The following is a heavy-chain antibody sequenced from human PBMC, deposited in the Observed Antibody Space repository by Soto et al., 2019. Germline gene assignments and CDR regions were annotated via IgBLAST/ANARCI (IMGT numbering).Heavy chain of an antibody. J-gene: IGHJ4*01. CDR3: VQARSLAVADVYYFDY. CDR1: GFKFSGDG. CDR2: ILSHGHTT. V-gene: IGHV3-64D*06. D-gene: IGHD6-19*01. Sequence: RVSRLASGFKFSGDGIHWVSKTPGKVLECVSAILSHGHTTEQADSVIGRFASSRDNSRNTVFLQMSSLIADDTPVYYCVQARSLAVADVYYFDYWGRGTRDTVS.